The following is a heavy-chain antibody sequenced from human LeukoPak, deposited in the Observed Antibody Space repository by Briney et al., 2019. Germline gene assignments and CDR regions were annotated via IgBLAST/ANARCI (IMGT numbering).Heavy chain of an antibody. CDR2: ISYDGSNK. V-gene: IGHV3-30-3*01. D-gene: IGHD3-22*01. CDR3: ARDQGYDSSGYALDY. Sequence: GRSLRLSCAASGFTFSSYAMHWVRQAPGKGLEWVAVISYDGSNKCYADSVKGRFTISRDNSKNTLYLQMNSLRAEDTAVYYCARDQGYDSSGYALDYWGQGTLVTVSS. CDR1: GFTFSSYA. J-gene: IGHJ4*02.